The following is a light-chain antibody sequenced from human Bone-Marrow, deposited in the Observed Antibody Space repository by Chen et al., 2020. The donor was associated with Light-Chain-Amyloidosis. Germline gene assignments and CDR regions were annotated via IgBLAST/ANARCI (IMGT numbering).Light chain of an antibody. CDR2: GAS. Sequence: EIVLTQSPGTLSLSPGERATLSCRASQSVSSSYLAWYQQKPGQAPRLLIYGASIRATGIPDRFSGSGSGTDFTLTISRLEPEDFAVYYCQQYGSSPPLTFGGGTKVAI. V-gene: IGKV3-20*01. J-gene: IGKJ4*01. CDR1: QSVSSSY. CDR3: QQYGSSPPLT.